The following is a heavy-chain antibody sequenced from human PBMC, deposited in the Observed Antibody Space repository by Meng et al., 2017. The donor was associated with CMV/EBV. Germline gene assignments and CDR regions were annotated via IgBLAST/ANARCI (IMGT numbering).Heavy chain of an antibody. D-gene: IGHD3-9*01. Sequence: ASVKVSCKASGYTFTSYDINWVRQATGQGLGWMGWMNPNSGNTGYAQKFQGRVTMTRNTSISTAYMELSSLRSEDTAVYYCARDIRYPGTDDAFDIWGQGTMVTVSS. J-gene: IGHJ3*02. V-gene: IGHV1-8*01. CDR1: GYTFTSYD. CDR2: MNPNSGNT. CDR3: ARDIRYPGTDDAFDI.